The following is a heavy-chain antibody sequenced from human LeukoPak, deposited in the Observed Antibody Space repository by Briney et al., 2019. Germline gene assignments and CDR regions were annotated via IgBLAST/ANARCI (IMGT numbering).Heavy chain of an antibody. J-gene: IGHJ3*02. CDR3: ARAARTTVTFDAFDI. V-gene: IGHV3-30-3*01. Sequence: GRSLRLSCAASGFTFSNYAMHWVRQAPGKGLEWVTVMSYDGNNKFYADSVKGRFTVSRDTSKNTLFLQMNSLRGEDTAVYYCARAARTTVTFDAFDIWGQGTMVTVSS. D-gene: IGHD4-17*01. CDR2: MSYDGNNK. CDR1: GFTFSNYA.